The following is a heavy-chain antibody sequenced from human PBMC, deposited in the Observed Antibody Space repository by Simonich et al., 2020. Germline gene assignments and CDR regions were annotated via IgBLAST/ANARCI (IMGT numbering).Heavy chain of an antibody. J-gene: IGHJ3*02. CDR1: GGSFSGYY. D-gene: IGHD3-16*01. V-gene: IGHV4-34*01. Sequence: QVQLQQWGAGLLKPSETLSLTCAVYGGSFSGYYWSWIRQPPGKGLEWIGEINHSGSNNYNPPLKSRVTISVDTSKNQFSLKLSSVTAADTAVYYCARPLGIVWAFDIWGQGTMVTVSS. CDR2: INHSGSN. CDR3: ARPLGIVWAFDI.